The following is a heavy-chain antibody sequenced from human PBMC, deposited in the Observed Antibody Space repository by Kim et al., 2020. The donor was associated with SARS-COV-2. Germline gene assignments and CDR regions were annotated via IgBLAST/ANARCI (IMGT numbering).Heavy chain of an antibody. Sequence: RGGTPSKYADSVNGRFTISRDNAKKSLYLQMNSLTPEDTAVYYCVREPASWGQGTLVTVSS. J-gene: IGHJ5*02. CDR3: VREPAS. V-gene: IGHV3-11*01. CDR2: RGGTPS.